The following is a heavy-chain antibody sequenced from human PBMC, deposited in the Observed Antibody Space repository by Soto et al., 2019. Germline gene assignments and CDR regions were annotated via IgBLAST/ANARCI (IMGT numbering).Heavy chain of an antibody. J-gene: IGHJ6*02. CDR1: GFTFSSYG. CDR3: AKEGFDWKYYYYGMDV. D-gene: IGHD3-9*01. V-gene: IGHV3-30*18. CDR2: ISYDGSNK. Sequence: QVQLVESGGGVVQPGRSLRLSCAASGFTFSSYGMHWVRQAPGKELGRVAVISYDGSNKYYADSVKRRFTISRDNSKNTLYLQMNSLRAEDTAVYYCAKEGFDWKYYYYGMDVWGQGTTVTVSS.